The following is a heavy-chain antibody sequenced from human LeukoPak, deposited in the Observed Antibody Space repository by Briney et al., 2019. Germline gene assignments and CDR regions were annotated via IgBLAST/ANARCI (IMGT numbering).Heavy chain of an antibody. CDR1: GGSISSGGYY. V-gene: IGHV4-31*03. D-gene: IGHD5-12*01. Sequence: PQTLSLTCTVSGGSISSGGYYWSWIRQHPGKGLEWIGYIYYSGSTYYNPSLKSRVTISVDTSKNQFSLKLSSVTAADTAVYYCAVASVATIDYWGQGTLVTVSS. J-gene: IGHJ4*02. CDR3: AVASVATIDY. CDR2: IYYSGST.